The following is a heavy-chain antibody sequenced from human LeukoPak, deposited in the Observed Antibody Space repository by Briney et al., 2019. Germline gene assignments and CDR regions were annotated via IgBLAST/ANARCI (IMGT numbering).Heavy chain of an antibody. CDR2: ISGSGGST. D-gene: IGHD3-22*01. Sequence: QSGGSLRLSCAASGFTFSSYAMSWVRQAPGKGLEWVAGISGSGGSTNYADSVKGRFTVSRDNRKNTLNLQMNNLRTEDTAVYFCAKRGVVIRVILVGFHKEAYYFDSWGQGALVTVSS. V-gene: IGHV3-23*01. J-gene: IGHJ4*02. CDR3: AKRGVVIRVILVGFHKEAYYFDS. CDR1: GFTFSSYA.